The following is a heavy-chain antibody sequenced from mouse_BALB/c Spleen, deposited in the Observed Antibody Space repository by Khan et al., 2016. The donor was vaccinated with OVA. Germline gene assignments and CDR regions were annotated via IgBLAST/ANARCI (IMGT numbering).Heavy chain of an antibody. D-gene: IGHD1-1*01. V-gene: IGHV2-9*02. CDR3: ARPCYGSAWFDY. CDR2: IWAGGST. J-gene: IGHJ3*01. CDR1: GFSLTNYG. Sequence: QVQLKESGPGLVAPSQSLSITCTVSGFSLTNYGVHWVRQPPREGLEWLGVIWAGGSTNYNSALLSRLSISTDNSKSQVFLKMNSLQTNDTAMYYCARPCYGSAWFDYWGQGTLVTVSA.